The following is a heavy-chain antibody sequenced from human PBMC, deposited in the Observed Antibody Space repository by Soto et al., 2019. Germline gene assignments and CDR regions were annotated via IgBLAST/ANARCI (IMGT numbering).Heavy chain of an antibody. V-gene: IGHV1-3*01. CDR2: INAVNGNK. D-gene: IGHD5-12*01. J-gene: IGHJ4*02. Sequence: GASVKVSFKASGYTFTSFAIHWLRQAPGQSLEWMGWINAVNGNKKYSQKFQGRVTITMDTSANTVHMEVSSLTSEDTALYYCAREGDQSGYDYGLDFWGQGTLVTVSS. CDR1: GYTFTSFA. CDR3: AREGDQSGYDYGLDF.